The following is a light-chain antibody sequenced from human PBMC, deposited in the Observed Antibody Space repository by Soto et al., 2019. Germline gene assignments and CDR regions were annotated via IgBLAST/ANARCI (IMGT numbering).Light chain of an antibody. CDR2: SDS. J-gene: IGLJ3*02. CDR1: SSNIGSNT. CDR3: ATWDDNLNGWV. V-gene: IGLV1-44*01. Sequence: QPVLTQPPSASGTPGQRVTISCSGASSNIGSNTVNWYQHLPGTAPKLLVHSDSQRPSGLPDRFSGSKSGTSASLAISGLQSEDEADYYCATWDDNLNGWVFGGGTKLTVL.